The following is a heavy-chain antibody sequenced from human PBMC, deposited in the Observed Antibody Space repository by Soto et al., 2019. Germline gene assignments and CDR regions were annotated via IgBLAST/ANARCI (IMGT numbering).Heavy chain of an antibody. D-gene: IGHD5-12*01. CDR1: GFTFSSYS. J-gene: IGHJ6*02. CDR3: ARDWTDIVATAYYYYGMDV. Sequence: GGSLRLSCAASGFTFSSYSMNWVRQAPGKGLEWVSSISSSSSYIYYADSVKGRFTISRDNAKNSLYLQMNSLRAEDTAVYYCARDWTDIVATAYYYYGMDVWGQGTTVTVSS. V-gene: IGHV3-21*01. CDR2: ISSSSSYI.